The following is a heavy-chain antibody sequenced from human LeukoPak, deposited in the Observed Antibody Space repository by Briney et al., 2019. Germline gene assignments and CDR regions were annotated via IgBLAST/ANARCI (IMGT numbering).Heavy chain of an antibody. J-gene: IGHJ5*02. CDR1: GGSISSGGYY. V-gene: IGHV4-31*03. CDR2: IYYSGST. CDR3: ARADYYGSGWDWFDP. Sequence: SVTLSLTCTVSGGSISSGGYYWSWSRQHPGKGLEWIGYIYYSGSTYYNPSLKSRVTISVDTSKNQFSLKLSSVTAADTAVYYCARADYYGSGWDWFDPWGQGTLVTVSS. D-gene: IGHD3-10*01.